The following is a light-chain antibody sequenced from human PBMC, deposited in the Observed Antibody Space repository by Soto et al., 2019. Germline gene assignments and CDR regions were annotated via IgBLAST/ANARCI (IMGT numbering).Light chain of an antibody. CDR1: QSISDT. CDR2: GAS. V-gene: IGKV3-15*01. Sequence: EIVMTQSPATLSVSPGGRATLSCRASQSISDTIAWYQQKPGQAPRLLIYGASARATGFPARFSGSGSGTDFTLTISSLQSEDFAVYYCQQYNNWPWTFGQGTKVDI. CDR3: QQYNNWPWT. J-gene: IGKJ1*01.